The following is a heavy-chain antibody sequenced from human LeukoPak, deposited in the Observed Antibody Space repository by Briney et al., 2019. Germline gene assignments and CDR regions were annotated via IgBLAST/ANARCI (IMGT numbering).Heavy chain of an antibody. CDR3: ARDLYSSRTNDAFVI. J-gene: IGHJ3*02. CDR1: RGSTSTYY. D-gene: IGHD6-13*01. Sequence: SETLSLTCTVSRGSTSTYYWSWIRQPAGKGLEWIGRIYPSGNTNFNPSLMSRVTMSIDTSKNQFSLKLSSVTAADTAVYYCARDLYSSRTNDAFVIWGQGTMVTVSS. V-gene: IGHV4-4*07. CDR2: IYPSGNT.